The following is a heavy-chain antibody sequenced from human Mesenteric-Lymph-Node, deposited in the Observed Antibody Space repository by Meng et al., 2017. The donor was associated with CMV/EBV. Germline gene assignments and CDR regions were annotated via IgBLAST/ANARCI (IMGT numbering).Heavy chain of an antibody. CDR1: GFTFSDYY. CDR3: ARSPVVYAKIPGFDY. CDR2: ISSSGSAI. J-gene: IGHJ4*02. D-gene: IGHD2-8*02. V-gene: IGHV3-11*04. Sequence: SGFTFSDYYMSWIRQAPGKGLEWVSFISSSGSAIYYSDSLKGRFTISRDNAKNSLYLQMNSLRAEDTAVYYCARSPVVYAKIPGFDYWGQGTLVTVSS.